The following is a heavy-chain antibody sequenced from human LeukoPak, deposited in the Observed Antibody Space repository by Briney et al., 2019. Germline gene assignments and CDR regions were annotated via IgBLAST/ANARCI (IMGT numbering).Heavy chain of an antibody. D-gene: IGHD3/OR15-3a*01. CDR2: IYYSGSP. V-gene: IGHV4-39*01. J-gene: IGHJ4*02. Sequence: SETLSLTCTVSGGSISSSSYYWGWIRQPPGKGLEWIGSIYYSGSPYYNPSLKSRVTISVDTSKNQFSLKVISVTAADTAVYYCARWRTARTGFDYWGQGTLVTVSS. CDR1: GGSISSSSYY. CDR3: ARWRTARTGFDY.